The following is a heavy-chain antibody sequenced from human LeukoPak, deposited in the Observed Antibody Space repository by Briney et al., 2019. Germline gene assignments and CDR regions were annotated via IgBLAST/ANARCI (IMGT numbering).Heavy chain of an antibody. D-gene: IGHD5-24*01. CDR2: ISSSSSYI. Sequence: KPGGSLRLSCAASGFTFSSYSMNWVRQAPGKGLEWVSSISSSSSYIYYADPVKGRFTISRDNAKNSLYLQMNSLRAEDTAVYYCARATKSRDGYNIVAFDIWGQGTMVTVSS. V-gene: IGHV3-21*01. CDR3: ARATKSRDGYNIVAFDI. J-gene: IGHJ3*02. CDR1: GFTFSSYS.